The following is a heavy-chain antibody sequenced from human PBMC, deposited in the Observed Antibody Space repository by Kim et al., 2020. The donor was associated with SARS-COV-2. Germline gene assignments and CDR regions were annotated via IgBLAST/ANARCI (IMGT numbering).Heavy chain of an antibody. Sequence: GGSRRGSCAACGLTCGWWAMSWVRPSAVGGRAWVAVISYDGSNKYYADSVKGRFTISRDNSKNTLYLQMNSLRAEDTAVYYCARGEVVGYCSGGSCLDAFDIWGQVTMVPVSS. V-gene: IGHV3-30*04. CDR2: ISYDGSNK. D-gene: IGHD2-15*01. CDR3: ARGEVVGYCSGGSCLDAFDI. J-gene: IGHJ3*02. CDR1: GLTCGWWA.